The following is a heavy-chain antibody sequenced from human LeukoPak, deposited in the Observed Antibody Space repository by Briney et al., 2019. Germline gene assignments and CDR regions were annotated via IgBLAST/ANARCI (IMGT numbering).Heavy chain of an antibody. CDR3: ATVPDIVVVPAARKLGFDP. Sequence: ASVKVSCKVSGYTLTELSMHWVRQAPGKGLEWMGGFYPEDGETIYAQKFQGRVTMTEDTSTDTAYMELSSLRSEDTAVYYCATVPDIVVVPAARKLGFDPWGQGTLVTVSS. V-gene: IGHV1-24*01. J-gene: IGHJ5*02. CDR1: GYTLTELS. CDR2: FYPEDGET. D-gene: IGHD2-2*01.